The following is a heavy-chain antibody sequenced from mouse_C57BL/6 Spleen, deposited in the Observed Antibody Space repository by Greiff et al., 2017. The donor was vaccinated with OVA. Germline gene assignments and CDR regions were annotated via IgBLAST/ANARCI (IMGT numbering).Heavy chain of an antibody. Sequence: QVQLQQPGTELVKPGASVKLSCKASGYTFTSYWMHWVKQRPGQGLEWIGNINPSNGGTNYNEKFKSKATLTVDKSSSPAYMQLSSLTSQDSAVYYCAQRGVYYGNGDYFDYWGQGTTLTVSS. CDR3: AQRGVYYGNGDYFDY. J-gene: IGHJ2*01. CDR1: GYTFTSYW. CDR2: INPSNGGT. V-gene: IGHV1-53*01. D-gene: IGHD2-1*01.